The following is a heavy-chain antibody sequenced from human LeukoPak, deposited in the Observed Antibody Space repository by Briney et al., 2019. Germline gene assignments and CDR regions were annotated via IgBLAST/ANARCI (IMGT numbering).Heavy chain of an antibody. V-gene: IGHV4-39*01. J-gene: IGHJ5*02. CDR1: GGSISSSGYY. D-gene: IGHD1-26*01. CDR3: ARHEYSGSYYGLSWFDP. Sequence: SETLSLTCTVTGGSISSSGYYWGWIRQPPGKGLEWIASIYYSGSTYYNPSLKSRVTIFVDTSKNQLSLKLSSLTAADTAVYYCARHEYSGSYYGLSWFDPWGQGTLVTVSS. CDR2: IYYSGST.